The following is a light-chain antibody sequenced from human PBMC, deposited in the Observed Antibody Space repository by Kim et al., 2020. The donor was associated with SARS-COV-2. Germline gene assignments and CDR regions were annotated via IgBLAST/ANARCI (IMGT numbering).Light chain of an antibody. CDR2: DVS. CDR1: SSDVGGYNY. CDR3: CSYAGSYTSYVV. Sequence: SVTISCTGTSSDVGGYNYVSWYQQHPGKATKLMIYDVSKRPSGVPDRFSGSKSGNTASLTISGLQAEDEADYYCCSYAGSYTSYVVFGGGTQLTVL. V-gene: IGLV2-11*01. J-gene: IGLJ2*01.